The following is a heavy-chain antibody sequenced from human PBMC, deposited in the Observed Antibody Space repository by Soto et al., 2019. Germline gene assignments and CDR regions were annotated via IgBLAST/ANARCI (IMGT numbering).Heavy chain of an antibody. D-gene: IGHD6-6*01. CDR1: GGSFSGYY. V-gene: IGHV4-34*01. CDR3: ASSIAADEDMDV. CDR2: INHSGST. Sequence: SETLSLTCAVYGGSFSGYYWSWIRQPPGKGLEWIGEINHSGSTNYNPSLKSRVTISVDASKNQFSLKLSSVTAADTAVYYCASSIAADEDMDVWGKGTTVTVSS. J-gene: IGHJ6*03.